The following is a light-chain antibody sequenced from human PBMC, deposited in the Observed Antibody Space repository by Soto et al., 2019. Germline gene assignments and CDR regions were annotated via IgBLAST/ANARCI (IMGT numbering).Light chain of an antibody. V-gene: IGLV1-44*01. CDR2: SDN. Sequence: QAVVTQPPSASGTPGQRVTISCSGSSSNIGSDAVNWYQQLPGTAPKLLIHSDNQRPSGVPDRFSGSKSGTSASLAISGLQSEDEADYYCATWDDRLNGQVLFGGGTKVTVL. CDR3: ATWDDRLNGQVL. J-gene: IGLJ3*02. CDR1: SSNIGSDA.